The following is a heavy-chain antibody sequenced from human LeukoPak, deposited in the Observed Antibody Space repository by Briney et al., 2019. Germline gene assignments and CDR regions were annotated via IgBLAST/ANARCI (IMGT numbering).Heavy chain of an antibody. V-gene: IGHV3-48*01. J-gene: IGHJ4*02. CDR2: ISSSSSSI. Sequence: GGSLRLSCAASGFTFSSYSMNWVRQAPGKGLEWVSYISSSSSSIYYADSVKGRFTISRDNAKNSLYLQMNSLRAEDTAVYYCARTADYGGNSDNLDYWGQGTLVTVSS. CDR1: GFTFSSYS. CDR3: ARTADYGGNSDNLDY. D-gene: IGHD4-23*01.